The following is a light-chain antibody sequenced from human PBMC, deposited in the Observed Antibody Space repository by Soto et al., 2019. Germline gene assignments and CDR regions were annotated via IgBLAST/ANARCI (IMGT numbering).Light chain of an antibody. CDR3: SSWDDSLDGPV. CDR1: YSNIGSNF. CDR2: SIN. Sequence: QSVLTQPPSASATPGQTVTISCSGRYSNIGSNFVSWYQRFPGTAPKLLIYSINLRPSGVPDRFSGSKSGTSASLTISGLQSEDEADYFCSSWDDSLDGPVFGGGTKVTVL. V-gene: IGLV1-44*01. J-gene: IGLJ3*02.